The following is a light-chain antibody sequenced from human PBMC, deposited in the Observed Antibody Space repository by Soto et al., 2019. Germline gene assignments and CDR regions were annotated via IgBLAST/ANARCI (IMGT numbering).Light chain of an antibody. J-gene: IGKJ1*01. CDR2: DAS. V-gene: IGKV3-11*01. CDR1: QGISGY. CDR3: QQRSNLPWT. Sequence: DIVLTQSPATLSLSPGQRATLSCRASQGISGYLAWYQQKPGQAPRLLIYDASNRATGIPVRFSGSGSGTDYTLTVSSLEPEDFAVYYCQQRSNLPWTFGQGTKV.